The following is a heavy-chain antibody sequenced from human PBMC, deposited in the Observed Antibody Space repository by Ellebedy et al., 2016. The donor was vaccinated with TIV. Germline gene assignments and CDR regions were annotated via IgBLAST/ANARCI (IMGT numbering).Heavy chain of an antibody. D-gene: IGHD3-22*01. CDR1: GFTFSGYW. CDR2: IDSDGSRT. J-gene: IGHJ4*02. CDR3: ARGAPYESSGADY. Sequence: GESLKISCAASGFTFSGYWMHWVRHAPGKGLEWVSRIDSDGSRTSYADTVRGRFTIPRDNAKNTLYLQMNSLRAEDTAVYYCARGAPYESSGADYWGQGTLVTVSS. V-gene: IGHV3-74*01.